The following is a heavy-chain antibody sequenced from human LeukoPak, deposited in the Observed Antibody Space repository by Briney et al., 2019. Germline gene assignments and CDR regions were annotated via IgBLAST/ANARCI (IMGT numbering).Heavy chain of an antibody. J-gene: IGHJ4*02. CDR1: GFTFSSYW. CDR2: ISGSGGST. Sequence: GGSLRLSCAASGFTFSSYWMSWVRQAPGKGLEWVSAISGSGGSTYYADSVKGRFTISRDNSKNTLYLQMNSLRAEDTAVYYCAKDRGRLRFLEWLFDYWGQGTLVTVSS. D-gene: IGHD3-3*01. V-gene: IGHV3-23*01. CDR3: AKDRGRLRFLEWLFDY.